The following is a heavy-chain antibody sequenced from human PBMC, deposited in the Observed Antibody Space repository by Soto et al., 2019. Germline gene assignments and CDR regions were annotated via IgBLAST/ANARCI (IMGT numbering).Heavy chain of an antibody. CDR3: AKHRGNYFYGMDL. CDR1: GFTFSSYG. J-gene: IGHJ6*02. CDR2: INGFGDIT. Sequence: EVQLLESGGGLVQPGGSLRLSCAASGFTFSSYGMSWVRQAPGKGLEWVSAINGFGDITHFADSVKGRFTISRDNSKNTLNLQMNSLRAEDTAVYYCAKHRGNYFYGMDLWGQGTTVTVSS. V-gene: IGHV3-23*01. D-gene: IGHD3-10*01.